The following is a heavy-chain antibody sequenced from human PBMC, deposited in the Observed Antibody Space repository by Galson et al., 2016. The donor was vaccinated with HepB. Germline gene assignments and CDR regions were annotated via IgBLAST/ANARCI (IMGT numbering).Heavy chain of an antibody. CDR2: ISSGSSYI. J-gene: IGHJ3*01. D-gene: IGHD4-11*01. Sequence: SLRLSCAASGFIFSSYVMHWVRQAPGKGLEWVASISSGSSYIYYADSLKGRFTISRDDAKNSLYLQMSSLTVEDTAIYYCARADLQLEPAGFALWGPGTLVTVSS. V-gene: IGHV3-21*01. CDR3: ARADLQLEPAGFAL. CDR1: GFIFSSYV.